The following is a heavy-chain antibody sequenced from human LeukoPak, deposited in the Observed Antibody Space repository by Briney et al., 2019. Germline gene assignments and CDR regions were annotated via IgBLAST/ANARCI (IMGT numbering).Heavy chain of an antibody. CDR2: INTGNGNT. V-gene: IGHV1-3*03. CDR3: ARGAKFRSYGSGTYYTSLPFDP. D-gene: IGHD3-10*01. CDR1: GYTFTSYT. Sequence: ASVRVSCKASGYTFTSYTMHWVRQAPGQRLEWMGWINTGNGNTKYSQEFQGRVTITRDTSASTAYMELSSLRSEDMAVYYCARGAKFRSYGSGTYYTSLPFDPWGQGTLVTVSS. J-gene: IGHJ5*02.